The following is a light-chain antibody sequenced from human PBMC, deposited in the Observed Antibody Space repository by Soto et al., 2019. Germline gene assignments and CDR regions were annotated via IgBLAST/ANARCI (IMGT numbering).Light chain of an antibody. CDR1: QSVSSTF. CDR3: QQFDSSVT. J-gene: IGKJ1*01. CDR2: GAS. V-gene: IGKV3-20*01. Sequence: EIVLTQSPGSLSLSPGERATLSCRASQSVSSTFFAWYQQRPGQAHRLLMYGASSRATGIPERFSGSGSGTDFTLTISRLEPEDFAVYYCQQFDSSVTFGQGTKVEIK.